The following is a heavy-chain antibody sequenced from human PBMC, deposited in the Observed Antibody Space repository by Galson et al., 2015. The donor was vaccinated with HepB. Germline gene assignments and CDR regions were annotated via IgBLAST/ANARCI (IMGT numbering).Heavy chain of an antibody. CDR1: GGTFSSYA. J-gene: IGHJ3*02. V-gene: IGHV1-69*13. CDR2: IIPIFGTA. Sequence: SVKVSCKASGGTFSSYAISWVRQAPGQGLEWMGGIIPIFGTANYAQKFQGRVTITADESTSTAYMELSSLRSEDTAVYYCARDKQRLGIAAAGRGAFDIWGQGTMVTVSS. D-gene: IGHD6-13*01. CDR3: ARDKQRLGIAAAGRGAFDI.